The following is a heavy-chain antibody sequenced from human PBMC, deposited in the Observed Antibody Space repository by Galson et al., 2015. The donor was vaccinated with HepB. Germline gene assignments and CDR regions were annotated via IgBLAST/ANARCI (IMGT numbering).Heavy chain of an antibody. J-gene: IGHJ4*02. Sequence: SLRLSCAASGFTLSSYSMNWVRQAPGKGLEWVSSISSDGRYIYFADSVKGRFTISRDNAGNTLSLHMNSLRAEDTAVYYCARAGASGASKGWMVWGQGTLVTVSS. CDR2: ISSDGRYI. D-gene: IGHD6-19*01. V-gene: IGHV3-21*01. CDR3: ARAGASGASKGWMV. CDR1: GFTLSSYS.